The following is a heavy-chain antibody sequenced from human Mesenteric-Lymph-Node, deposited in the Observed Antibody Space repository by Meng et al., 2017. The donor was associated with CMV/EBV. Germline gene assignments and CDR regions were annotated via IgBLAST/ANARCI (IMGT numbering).Heavy chain of an antibody. CDR2: IYYSGST. V-gene: IGHV4-34*01. J-gene: IGHJ4*02. CDR1: GGSFSGYY. D-gene: IGHD3-22*01. Sequence: GSLRLSCAVYGGSFSGYYWTWIRQPPGKGLEWIGSIYYSGSTYYNPSLKSRVIISVDTSKHQFSLKLTSVTAADTAVYYCAGDSSGYYFWDHWGQGTLVTVSS. CDR3: AGDSSGYYFWDH.